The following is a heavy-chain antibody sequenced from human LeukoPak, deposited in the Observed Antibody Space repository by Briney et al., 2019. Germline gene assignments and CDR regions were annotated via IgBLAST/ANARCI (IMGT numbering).Heavy chain of an antibody. J-gene: IGHJ6*03. CDR2: INPSGGST. Sequence: ASVKVSCKASGYTFTNYYMHWVRQAPGQGLEWMGIINPSGGSTNYAQKFQGRVTMTRDTSISTAYMELSRLRSDDTAVYYCARGDRMGYSGYAPPPSAYYYYMDVWGKGTTVTVSS. CDR1: GYTFTNYY. D-gene: IGHD5-12*01. CDR3: ARGDRMGYSGYAPPPSAYYYYMDV. V-gene: IGHV1-46*01.